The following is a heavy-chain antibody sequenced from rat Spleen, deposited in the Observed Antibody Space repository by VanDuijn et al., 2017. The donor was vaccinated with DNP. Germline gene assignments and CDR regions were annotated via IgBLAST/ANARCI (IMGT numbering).Heavy chain of an antibody. Sequence: EVQLVESGGGLVQPGRSLKLSCVASGFTFSNSWMYWIRQAPGKGLEWIGSINDDGGTTYYRDSVKGRFTIYRDNAKSTLYLQMDSVRSEDTATYYCAKPDHWGQGVMVTVSS. V-gene: IGHV5-58*01. J-gene: IGHJ2*01. CDR1: GFTFSNSW. CDR3: AKPDH. CDR2: INDDGGTT.